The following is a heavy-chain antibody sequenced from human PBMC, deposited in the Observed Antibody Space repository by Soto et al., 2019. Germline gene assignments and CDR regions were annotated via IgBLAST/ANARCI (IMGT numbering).Heavy chain of an antibody. V-gene: IGHV4-31*03. CDR1: GGSISSGGYY. CDR3: ARNFGSWYAPDY. Sequence: SETLSLTCTVSGGSISSGGYYWSWIRQHPGKGLEWIGYIYYSGSTYYNPSLKSRVTISVDTSKNQFSLKLSSVTAADTAVYYCARNFGSWYAPDYSGQGTLVTVSS. D-gene: IGHD6-13*01. CDR2: IYYSGST. J-gene: IGHJ4*02.